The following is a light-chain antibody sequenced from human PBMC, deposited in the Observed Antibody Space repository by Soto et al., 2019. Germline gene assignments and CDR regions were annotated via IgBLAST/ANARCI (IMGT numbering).Light chain of an antibody. Sequence: DIQMTQSPSTLSASVGDRVTITCRASQSVNSWLAWYQQKPGKAPKLLIYKASNLESGVPSRFSGSGSGTEFTLTISSLQPDDFATYYCQQYKDYSGTFGQGTKVEIK. J-gene: IGKJ1*01. CDR2: KAS. V-gene: IGKV1-5*03. CDR3: QQYKDYSGT. CDR1: QSVNSW.